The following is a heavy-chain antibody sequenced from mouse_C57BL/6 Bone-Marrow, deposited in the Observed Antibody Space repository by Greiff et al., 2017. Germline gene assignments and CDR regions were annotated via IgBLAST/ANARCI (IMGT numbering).Heavy chain of an antibody. Sequence: EVKLVESGGGLVKPGGSLKLSCAASGFTFSDYGMHWVRQAPEKGLEWVAYISSGSSTIYYADTVKGRFTISRDNAKNTLFLQMTSLRSEDTAMYYCARPHYYGSGAYWGQGTLVTVSA. CDR3: ARPHYYGSGAY. D-gene: IGHD1-1*01. V-gene: IGHV5-17*01. J-gene: IGHJ3*01. CDR2: ISSGSSTI. CDR1: GFTFSDYG.